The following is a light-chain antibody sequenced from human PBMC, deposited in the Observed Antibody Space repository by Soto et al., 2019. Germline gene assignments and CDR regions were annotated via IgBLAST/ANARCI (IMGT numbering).Light chain of an antibody. Sequence: DIQLTQSPSSLSASVGDRVTITCRASQSISSYLNWYQQKPGKAPKLLIYAASSLQSGVPSRFSGSGSGTDITLTISSLQPEDFATYYCQQSYSTAPWAVGQGTKVEIK. V-gene: IGKV1-39*01. CDR3: QQSYSTAPWA. CDR1: QSISSY. CDR2: AAS. J-gene: IGKJ1*01.